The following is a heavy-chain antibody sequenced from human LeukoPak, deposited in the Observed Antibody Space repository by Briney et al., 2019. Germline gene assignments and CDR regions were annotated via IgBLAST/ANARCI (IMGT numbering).Heavy chain of an antibody. CDR2: INPNSGGT. CDR1: GYTFTSYY. J-gene: IGHJ3*02. V-gene: IGHV1-2*04. CDR3: ARDGSVRDYGDYVFAFDI. Sequence: ASVKVSCKASGYTFTSYYMHWVRQAPGQGLEWMGWINPNSGGTNYAQKFQGWVTMTRDASISTAYMELSRLRSDDTAVYYCARDGSVRDYGDYVFAFDIWGQGTMVTVSS. D-gene: IGHD4-17*01.